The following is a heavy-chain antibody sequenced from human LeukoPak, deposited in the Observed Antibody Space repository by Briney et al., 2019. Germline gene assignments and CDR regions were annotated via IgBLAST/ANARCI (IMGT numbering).Heavy chain of an antibody. CDR1: GFTFSSYA. J-gene: IGHJ4*02. V-gene: IGHV3-23*01. Sequence: GGSLSLSCAASGFTFSSYAMSWVRQAPGKGLEWVSAISGSGGSTYYADSVRGRFTISRDNSKNTLYLQMNSLRAKDTAVYYCAKVYSSSIRRPYFDYWGQGTLVTVSS. CDR2: ISGSGGST. CDR3: AKVYSSSIRRPYFDY. D-gene: IGHD6-6*01.